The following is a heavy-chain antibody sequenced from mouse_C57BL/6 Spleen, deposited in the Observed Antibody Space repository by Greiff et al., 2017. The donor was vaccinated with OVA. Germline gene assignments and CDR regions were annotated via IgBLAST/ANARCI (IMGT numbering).Heavy chain of an antibody. J-gene: IGHJ3*01. Sequence: EVQGVESGPELVKPGASVKMSCKASGYTFTDYNMHWVKQSHGKSLEWIGYINPNNGGTSYNQKFKGKATLTVNKSSSTAYMELRSLTSEDSAVYYCARWVYGNYPFAYWGQGTLVTVSA. CDR2: INPNNGGT. V-gene: IGHV1-22*01. D-gene: IGHD2-1*01. CDR1: GYTFTDYN. CDR3: ARWVYGNYPFAY.